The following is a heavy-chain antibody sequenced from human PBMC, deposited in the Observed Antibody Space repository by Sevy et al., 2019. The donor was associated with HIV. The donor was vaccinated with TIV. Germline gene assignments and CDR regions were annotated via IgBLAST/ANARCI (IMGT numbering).Heavy chain of an antibody. CDR1: GFPFSDAW. J-gene: IGHJ3*01. Sequence: GGSLRLSCAASGFPFSDAWMNWVRQAPGKGLEWVGLIKNENDGGTTDYAAPVKGRSTISGDDSKNTLYLQMSSLKTEDTAIYYCTTDWRTGTTWVRAFDLWGQGTMVTVSS. D-gene: IGHD1-7*01. CDR3: TTDWRTGTTWVRAFDL. CDR2: IKNENDGGTT. V-gene: IGHV3-15*01.